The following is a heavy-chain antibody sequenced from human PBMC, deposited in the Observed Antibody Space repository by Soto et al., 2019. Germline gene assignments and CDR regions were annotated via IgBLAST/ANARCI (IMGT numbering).Heavy chain of an antibody. Sequence: PSETLSLTCAVSGYSISSGYYWGWLRQPPGKGLEWIGSIYHGGSTYYNPSLKSRVTISVDTSKNQFSLKLSSVTAADTAVYYCARAVRTYYDFWSGSDPYWFDPWGQGTLVTVSS. V-gene: IGHV4-38-2*01. D-gene: IGHD3-3*01. CDR2: IYHGGST. CDR3: ARAVRTYYDFWSGSDPYWFDP. J-gene: IGHJ5*02. CDR1: GYSISSGYY.